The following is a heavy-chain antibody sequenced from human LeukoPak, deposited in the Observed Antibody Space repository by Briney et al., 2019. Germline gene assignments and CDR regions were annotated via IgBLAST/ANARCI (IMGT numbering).Heavy chain of an antibody. CDR3: AREMGYYGSGSYSSDY. V-gene: IGHV3-53*01. CDR1: GFTVSSNY. CDR2: IYSGGST. D-gene: IGHD3-10*01. J-gene: IGHJ4*02. Sequence: GGSLRLSCAAPGFTVSSNYMSWVRQAPGKGLECVSVIYSGGSTYYAESVKGRFTISRDNSKNTLYLQMNSLRAEDTAVYYCAREMGYYGSGSYSSDYWGQGTLVTVSS.